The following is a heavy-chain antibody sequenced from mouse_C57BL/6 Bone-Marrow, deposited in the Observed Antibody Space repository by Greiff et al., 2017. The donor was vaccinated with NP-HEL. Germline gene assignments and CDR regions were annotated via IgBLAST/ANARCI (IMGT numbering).Heavy chain of an antibody. J-gene: IGHJ4*01. CDR3: ARRGDGYFYYAMDY. D-gene: IGHD2-3*01. V-gene: IGHV1-55*01. CDR1: GYTFTSYW. Sequence: QVQLQQPGAELVKPGASVKMSCKASGYTFTSYWITWVKQRPGQGLEWIGDIYPGSGSTNYNEKFKSKATLTVDTSSSTAYMQLSSLTSEDSAVYYCARRGDGYFYYAMDYWGQGTSVTVSS. CDR2: IYPGSGST.